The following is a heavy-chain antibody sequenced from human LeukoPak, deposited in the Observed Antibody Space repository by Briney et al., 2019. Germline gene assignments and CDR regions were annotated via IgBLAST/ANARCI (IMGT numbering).Heavy chain of an antibody. CDR3: ARGYGPHTSGWDY. J-gene: IGHJ4*02. Sequence: PSETLSLTCTVSGGSMSIYYWSWIRQPPGKGLEWIGYIDYSGSTNYNASIKSRVTISVDTSKNQFSLKLSSVTAADTALYYCARGYGPHTSGWDYWGQGTLVTVSS. CDR2: IDYSGST. CDR1: GGSMSIYY. V-gene: IGHV4-59*01. D-gene: IGHD6-19*01.